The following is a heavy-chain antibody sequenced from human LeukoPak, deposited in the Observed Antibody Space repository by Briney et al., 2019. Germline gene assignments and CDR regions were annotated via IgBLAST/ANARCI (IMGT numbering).Heavy chain of an antibody. V-gene: IGHV1-8*03. D-gene: IGHD3-10*01. Sequence: ASVKVSCKASGYTFTSYDINWVRQATGQGLEWMGWMNPNSGNTGYAQKFQGRVTITRNTSISTAYMELSSLRSEDTAVYYCARGPVEFAPFDYWGQGTLVTVSS. CDR1: GYTFTSYD. J-gene: IGHJ4*02. CDR2: MNPNSGNT. CDR3: ARGPVEFAPFDY.